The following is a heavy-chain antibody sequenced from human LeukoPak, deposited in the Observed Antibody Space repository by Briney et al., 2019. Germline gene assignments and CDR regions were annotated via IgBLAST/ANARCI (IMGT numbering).Heavy chain of an antibody. Sequence: PGGTLRFSCAASGFTFSSYGMSWVRQAPGKGLEWVSAISGSGGSTYYADSVKGRFTISRDNSKNTLYLQMNSLRAEDTAVYYCAKDQYSSSWWPAFDIWGQGTMVTVSS. CDR2: ISGSGGST. CDR3: AKDQYSSSWWPAFDI. J-gene: IGHJ3*02. CDR1: GFTFSSYG. D-gene: IGHD6-13*01. V-gene: IGHV3-23*01.